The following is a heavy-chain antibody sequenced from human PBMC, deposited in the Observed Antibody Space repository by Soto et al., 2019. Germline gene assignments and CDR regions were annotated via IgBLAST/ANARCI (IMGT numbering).Heavy chain of an antibody. V-gene: IGHV1-2*04. Sequence: ASVKVSCKASGYTFTGYYMHWVRQAPGHGLEWMGWINPNSGGTNYAQKFQGWVTMTRDTSISTAYMELSRLRSDDTAVYYCARVQYSRDGYNEFFDSWGQGTLVTVSS. D-gene: IGHD3-22*01. CDR2: INPNSGGT. CDR3: ARVQYSRDGYNEFFDS. CDR1: GYTFTGYY. J-gene: IGHJ5*01.